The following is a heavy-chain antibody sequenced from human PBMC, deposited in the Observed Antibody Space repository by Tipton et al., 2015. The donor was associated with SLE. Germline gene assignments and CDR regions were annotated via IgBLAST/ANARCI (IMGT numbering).Heavy chain of an antibody. J-gene: IGHJ3*02. V-gene: IGHV3-30-3*01. Sequence: RSLRLSCAASGFTFSSYAMHWVRQAPGKGLEWVAVISYDGSNKYYADSVKGRFTISRDNAENSLYLQMNSLRAEDTAVYYCAGESEQEAPFHIWGQGTMVTVSS. D-gene: IGHD3-3*01. CDR2: ISYDGSNK. CDR3: AGESEQEAPFHI. CDR1: GFTFSSYA.